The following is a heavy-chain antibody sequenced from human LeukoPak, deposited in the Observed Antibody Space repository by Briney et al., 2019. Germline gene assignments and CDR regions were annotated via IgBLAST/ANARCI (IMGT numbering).Heavy chain of an antibody. V-gene: IGHV3-23*01. J-gene: IGHJ6*02. CDR3: AKALRYCGSTSCYEYYYGMDV. CDR2: ISGSGGST. CDR1: GFTFSSYG. Sequence: GGSLRLSCAASGFTFSSYGMSWVRQAPGKGLEWVSGISGSGGSTNYADSVKGRFTITRDNSKNTLYLQMNSLRAEDTAVYYCAKALRYCGSTSCYEYYYGMDVWGQGTTVTVSS. D-gene: IGHD2-2*01.